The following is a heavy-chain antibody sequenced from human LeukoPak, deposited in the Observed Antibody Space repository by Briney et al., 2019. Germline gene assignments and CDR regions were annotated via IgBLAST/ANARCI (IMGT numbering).Heavy chain of an antibody. Sequence: PGRSLRLSCAASGFTFSPYGMHWVRHAPGKGLEWVAVIWYDGSNKYYGDSVKGRFTISRDNSQDTLYLQMNSLRAEDTAVYYCARASGPFDVWGQGTMVTVSS. D-gene: IGHD3-10*01. CDR3: ARASGPFDV. CDR2: IWYDGSNK. V-gene: IGHV3-33*01. J-gene: IGHJ3*01. CDR1: GFTFSPYG.